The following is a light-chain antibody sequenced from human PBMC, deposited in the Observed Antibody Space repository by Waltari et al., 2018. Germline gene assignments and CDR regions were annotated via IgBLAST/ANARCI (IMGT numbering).Light chain of an antibody. CDR2: DAS. Sequence: EIVLTQSPGTLSLSPGESATPSCGASQSVGRSLAWDQQKPGRAPRLLLYDASSRATGIPDRFSGSGFGTDFSLTISRLEPEDFAVYYCQHYVRLPVTFGQGTKVEIK. CDR3: QHYVRLPVT. J-gene: IGKJ1*01. CDR1: QSVGRS. V-gene: IGKV3-20*01.